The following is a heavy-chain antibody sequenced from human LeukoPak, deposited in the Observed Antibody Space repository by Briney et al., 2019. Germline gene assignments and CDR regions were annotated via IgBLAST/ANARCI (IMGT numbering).Heavy chain of an antibody. CDR1: GYSFTSYW. D-gene: IGHD2-15*01. Sequence: GESLKISCKGSGYSFTSYWIGWVRQMPGKGLEWMGIIFPRDSNTVYGPSFQGQVTISVDTSISTAYLQWSSLKASDTAIYYCARHGLFGCNDVGCYRSLFYYGMDVWGQGTAVTVSS. J-gene: IGHJ6*02. V-gene: IGHV5-51*01. CDR3: ARHGLFGCNDVGCYRSLFYYGMDV. CDR2: IFPRDSNT.